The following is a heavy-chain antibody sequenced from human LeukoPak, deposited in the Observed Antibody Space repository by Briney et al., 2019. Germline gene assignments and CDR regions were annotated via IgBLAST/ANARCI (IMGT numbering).Heavy chain of an antibody. J-gene: IGHJ3*02. V-gene: IGHV4-4*07. Sequence: KPSETLSLTCTVSGGSISSYYWSWIRQPAGKGLEWIGRIYTSGSTNYNPSLKSRVTMSVDTSENQFSLKLSSVTAADTAVYYCARGDFWSGYYLPDAFDIWGQGTMVTVSS. CDR3: ARGDFWSGYYLPDAFDI. D-gene: IGHD3-3*01. CDR1: GGSISSYY. CDR2: IYTSGST.